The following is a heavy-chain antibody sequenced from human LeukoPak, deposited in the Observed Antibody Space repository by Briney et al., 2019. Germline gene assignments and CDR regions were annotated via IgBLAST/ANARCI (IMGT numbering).Heavy chain of an antibody. CDR3: ARGSFYSSSWYVDY. Sequence: ASVKVSCKTSGYTFTSYGISWVRQAPGQGLEWMGWISAYNGNTNYAQKLQGRVTMTTDTSTSTAYMELRSLRSDDTAVYYCARGSFYSSSWYVDYWGQGTLVTVSS. V-gene: IGHV1-18*01. CDR1: GYTFTSYG. J-gene: IGHJ4*02. D-gene: IGHD6-13*01. CDR2: ISAYNGNT.